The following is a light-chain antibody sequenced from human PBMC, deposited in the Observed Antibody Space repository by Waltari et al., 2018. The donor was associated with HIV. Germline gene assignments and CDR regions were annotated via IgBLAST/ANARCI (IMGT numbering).Light chain of an antibody. CDR1: SSDVGRYNL. V-gene: IGLV2-23*02. J-gene: IGLJ2*01. Sequence: QSALTQPASVSGSPGQSITISCTGTSSDVGRYNLVSWYQQHPGKAPKLMIYEVSKRPSGVSNRFSGSKSGNTASLTISGLQAEDEAVYYCCSYAGSSTLVFGGGTKLTVL. CDR2: EVS. CDR3: CSYAGSSTLV.